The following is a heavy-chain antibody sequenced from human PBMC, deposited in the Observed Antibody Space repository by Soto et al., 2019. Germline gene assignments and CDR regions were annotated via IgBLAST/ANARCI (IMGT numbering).Heavy chain of an antibody. V-gene: IGHV3-11*01. CDR1: GFTFSDYY. CDR2: ISSSGSTI. D-gene: IGHD3-9*01. Sequence: GGSLRLSCAASGFTFSDYYMSWIRQAPGKGLEWVSYISSSGSTIYYADSVKGRFTISRDNAKNSLYLQMNSLRAEDTAVYYCARVQPKLRYFDWFSRPGDQGTLVTVSS. CDR3: ARVQPKLRYFDWFSRP. J-gene: IGHJ4*02.